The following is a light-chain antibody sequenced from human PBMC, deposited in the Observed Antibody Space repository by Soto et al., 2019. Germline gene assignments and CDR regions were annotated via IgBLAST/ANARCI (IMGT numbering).Light chain of an antibody. V-gene: IGLV2-14*01. CDR2: EVT. J-gene: IGLJ3*02. Sequence: QSALTQPASVSGALGQSITISCTATNSDVGDYNFVSWFQQHPGRAPKVIIYEVTKRPSDISDRFSGSKSGNTASLTISGLEAEDQDTYYCRSYSSTTRWIFGGGTKLTVL. CDR1: NSDVGDYNF. CDR3: RSYSSTTRWI.